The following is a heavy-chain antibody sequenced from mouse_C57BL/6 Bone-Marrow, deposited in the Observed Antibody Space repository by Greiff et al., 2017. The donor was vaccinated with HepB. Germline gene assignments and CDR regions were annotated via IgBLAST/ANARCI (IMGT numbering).Heavy chain of an antibody. J-gene: IGHJ2*01. CDR3: ARWGEYGSSSYYFDD. V-gene: IGHV1-55*01. Sequence: QVQLQQPGAELVKPGASVKMSCKASGYTFTSYWITWVKQRPGQGLEWIGDIYPGSGSTNYNEKFKSKATLTVDTSSSTAYMQLSSLTSEDSAVYYCARWGEYGSSSYYFDDWGQGTTLTVSS. CDR2: IYPGSGST. CDR1: GYTFTSYW. D-gene: IGHD1-1*01.